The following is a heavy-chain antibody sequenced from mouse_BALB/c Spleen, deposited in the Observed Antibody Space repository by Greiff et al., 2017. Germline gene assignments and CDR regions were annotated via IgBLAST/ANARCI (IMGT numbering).Heavy chain of an antibody. CDR2: ISSGSSTI. V-gene: IGHV5-17*02. D-gene: IGHD6-5*01. J-gene: IGHJ4*01. Sequence: EVQLVESGGGLVQPGGSRKLSCAASGFTFSSFGMHWVRQAPEKGLEWVAYISSGSSTIYYADTVKGRFTISRDNPKNTLFLQMTSLRSEDTAMYYCARGGLSYYAMDYWGQGTSVTVSS. CDR3: ARGGLSYYAMDY. CDR1: GFTFSSFG.